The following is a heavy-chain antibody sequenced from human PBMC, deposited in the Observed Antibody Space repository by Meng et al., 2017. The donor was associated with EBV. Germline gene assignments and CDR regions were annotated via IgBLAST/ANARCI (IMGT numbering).Heavy chain of an antibody. CDR1: GGPFRNSA. V-gene: IGHV1-69*01. Sequence: QVQVVQSGAVVKKPGSSVKVSCRTSGGPFRNSAISWVRQAPGQGLEWIGGLIPMFGTANYAQKFQDRVTITADESTTTGYMEMSSLRSEDTAVYYCARESGRGYTPDYWGQGTLVTVPQ. D-gene: IGHD3-10*01. CDR3: ARESGRGYTPDY. CDR2: LIPMFGTA. J-gene: IGHJ4*02.